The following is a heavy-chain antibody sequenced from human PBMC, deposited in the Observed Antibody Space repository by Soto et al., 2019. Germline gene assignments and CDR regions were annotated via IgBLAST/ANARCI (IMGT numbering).Heavy chain of an antibody. CDR2: IYYSGST. V-gene: IGHV4-30-4*01. J-gene: IGHJ2*01. CDR1: GGSISSGDYY. Sequence: PSETLSLTCTVSGGSISSGDYYWSWIRQPPGKGLEWIGYIYYSGSTYYNPSLKSRVTISVDTSKNQFSLKLNSVTAADTAVYYCARGPVDTAMKDWYFDLWGRGSLVTVPQ. CDR3: ARGPVDTAMKDWYFDL. D-gene: IGHD5-18*01.